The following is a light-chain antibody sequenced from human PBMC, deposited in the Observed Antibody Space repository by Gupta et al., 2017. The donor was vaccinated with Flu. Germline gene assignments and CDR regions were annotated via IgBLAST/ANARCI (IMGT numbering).Light chain of an antibody. V-gene: IGKV1-9*01. Sequence: GHRVTITCRASQGISSRLAWYQRTPGTAPKLLIHTSSTLHSGVPSRFSGSGFGTEFTLTISGLQPEDLATYYCQQRHDYPITFGQGTRLEIK. CDR1: QGISSR. CDR3: QQRHDYPIT. J-gene: IGKJ5*01. CDR2: TSS.